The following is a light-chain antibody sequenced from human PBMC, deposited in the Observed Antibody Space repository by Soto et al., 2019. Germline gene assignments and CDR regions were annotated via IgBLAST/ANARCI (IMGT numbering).Light chain of an antibody. CDR2: DDN. J-gene: IGLJ1*01. V-gene: IGLV3-21*02. CDR3: QVWNINTDNYV. Sequence: SYELTQPPSVSVAPGQTARITCGGNNIGSTSVHWYQQRPGQAPVLVVYDDNDRPSGIPERFSGSNSENTATLTITRVEAGDEADYYCQVWNINTDNYVLGAGTKLTVL. CDR1: NIGSTS.